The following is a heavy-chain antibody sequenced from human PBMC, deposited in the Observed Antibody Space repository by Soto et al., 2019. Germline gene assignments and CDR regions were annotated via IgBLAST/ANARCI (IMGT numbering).Heavy chain of an antibody. J-gene: IGHJ4*02. CDR1: GFTFSSYA. V-gene: IGHV3-23*01. Sequence: GGSLRPSCAASGFTFSSYAMSWVRQAPGKGLEWVSATSGSGGTTYYADSVKGRFTISRDNSKNTLYLQMNSLRAEDTAVYYCAKTPRITMVRGVIIDYWGQGTLVTVSS. D-gene: IGHD3-10*01. CDR3: AKTPRITMVRGVIIDY. CDR2: TSGSGGTT.